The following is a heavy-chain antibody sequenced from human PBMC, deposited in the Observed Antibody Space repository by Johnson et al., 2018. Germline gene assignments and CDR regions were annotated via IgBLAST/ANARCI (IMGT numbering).Heavy chain of an antibody. D-gene: IGHD1-1*01. Sequence: QVQLVQSGGGVVQPGRSXRLSCATSGFPFSKYGIHWLRQAPGTGLEWVAVLWFDGRLQYYAESVRGRFTISRDNSNNTVFLQMNSLRAEDTGVYYCARDSRPNMARNGFQHWGQGTLVTVSS. CDR2: LWFDGRLQ. V-gene: IGHV3-33*01. CDR3: ARDSRPNMARNGFQH. CDR1: GFPFSKYG. J-gene: IGHJ1*01.